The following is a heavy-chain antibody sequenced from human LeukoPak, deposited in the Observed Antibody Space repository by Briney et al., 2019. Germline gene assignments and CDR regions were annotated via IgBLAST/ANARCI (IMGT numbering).Heavy chain of an antibody. CDR1: GFTFSSYA. V-gene: IGHV3-30-3*01. CDR2: ISYDGSNK. Sequence: GGSLRLSCAASGFTFSSYAMHWVRQAPGKGLEWVAVISYDGSNKHYADSVKGRFTISRDDAKNTLYLQMNSLRAEDTAVHYCARGGGYTYGYTPYYFEYWGQGTLVTVSS. CDR3: ARGGGYTYGYTPYYFEY. D-gene: IGHD5-18*01. J-gene: IGHJ4*02.